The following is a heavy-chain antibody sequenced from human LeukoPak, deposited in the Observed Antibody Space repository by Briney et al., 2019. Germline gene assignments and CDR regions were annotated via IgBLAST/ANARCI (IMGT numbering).Heavy chain of an antibody. Sequence: GGSLRLSCAASGFTFSGSAMHWVRQASGKGLEWVGRIRSKAHGYATAYAASVKGRFTISRDDSKNMAYLQMYSLKTEDTAVYYCARDHVLRYFDWLEAFDIWGQGTMVTVSS. D-gene: IGHD3-9*01. CDR3: ARDHVLRYFDWLEAFDI. J-gene: IGHJ3*02. CDR1: GFTFSGSA. CDR2: IRSKAHGYAT. V-gene: IGHV3-73*01.